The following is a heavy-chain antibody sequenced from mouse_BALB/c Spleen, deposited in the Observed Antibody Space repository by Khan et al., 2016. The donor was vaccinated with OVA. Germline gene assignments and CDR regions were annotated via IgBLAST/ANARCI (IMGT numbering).Heavy chain of an antibody. J-gene: IGHJ3*01. D-gene: IGHD1-2*01. Sequence: QVRLQQSGAELVRPGTSVKVSCKASGYAFTDYLIEWLKQRPGQGLEWIGVINPGSGGTNYNEKFKDKATLTADTSSSTAYMQLSSLTSDDSAVYFCSRSGYGFGAYWGPGTLVTVSA. CDR1: GYAFTDYL. V-gene: IGHV1-54*01. CDR2: INPGSGGT. CDR3: SRSGYGFGAY.